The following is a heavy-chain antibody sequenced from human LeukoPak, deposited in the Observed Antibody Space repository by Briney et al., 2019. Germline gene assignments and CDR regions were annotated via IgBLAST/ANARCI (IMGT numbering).Heavy chain of an antibody. CDR3: ARSSVGAAMAEGYYYYMDV. CDR2: ISYDGSNK. CDR1: GFTFSSYG. Sequence: GGSLRLSCAASGFTFSSYGMHGVRQAPGKGLEWVAVISYDGSNKYYADYVKGRFTISRDNSKNTLYLQMGSLRAEDMAVYYCARSSVGAAMAEGYYYYMDVWGKGTMVTVSS. J-gene: IGHJ6*03. D-gene: IGHD2-2*01. V-gene: IGHV3-30*03.